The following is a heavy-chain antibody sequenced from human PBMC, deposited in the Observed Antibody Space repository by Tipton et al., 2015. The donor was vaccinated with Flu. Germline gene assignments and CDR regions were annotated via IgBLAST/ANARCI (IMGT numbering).Heavy chain of an antibody. CDR3: AGSGDTSGCLDS. J-gene: IGHJ4*02. Sequence: TLSLTCAVSGGSISSSNWWSWVRQPPGKGLEWIGEIYHSGSTNYNPSLKSRVTISVDKSKNQFSLKLSSVTAADTAVYYCAGSGDTSGCLDSWGQETLVTVSS. V-gene: IGHV4-4*02. CDR1: GGSISSSNW. D-gene: IGHD6-19*01. CDR2: IYHSGST.